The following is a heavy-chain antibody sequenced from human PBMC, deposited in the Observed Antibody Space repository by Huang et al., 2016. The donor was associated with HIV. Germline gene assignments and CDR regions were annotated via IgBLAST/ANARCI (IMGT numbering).Heavy chain of an antibody. CDR1: GGAFRGSS. Sequence: QVQLKQWGAGLLKPSETLSLTCAVHGGAFRGSSWTWIRQFPAKGEEWIGDMKHNGKSSKNPSLVARVTISTGTSKNHVSLHLTSVTAADTALYYCARGFNYYASDNLGVYYFDSWGLGTLVTVSP. CDR2: MKHNGKS. CDR3: ARGFNYYASDNLGVYYFDS. D-gene: IGHD3-10*01. J-gene: IGHJ4*02. V-gene: IGHV4-34*02.